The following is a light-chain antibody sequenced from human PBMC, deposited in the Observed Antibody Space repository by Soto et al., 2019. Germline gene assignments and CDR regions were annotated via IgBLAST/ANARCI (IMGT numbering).Light chain of an antibody. CDR2: DVS. CDR1: SSDVGGYNY. Sequence: QSALTQPASVSGSPGQSITISCTGTSSDVGGYNYVSWYQQHPGKAPKLMIYDVSNRPSGVSNRFSGSKSGNTASLTISGLQAEDEADYYCRSYTSSSTLVFGTRTKLTVL. V-gene: IGLV2-14*01. CDR3: RSYTSSSTLV. J-gene: IGLJ1*01.